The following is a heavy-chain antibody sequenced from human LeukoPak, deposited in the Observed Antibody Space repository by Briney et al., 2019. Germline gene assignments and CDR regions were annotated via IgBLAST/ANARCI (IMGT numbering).Heavy chain of an antibody. D-gene: IGHD3-22*01. V-gene: IGHV3-33*01. CDR1: GFSFSSYG. Sequence: PGGSLRLSCAVSGFSFSSYGMHWVRQAPGKRLEWVAVIWYDGSNENYADSVKGRFTISRDNSKNTLYLQMNSLRAEDTAVYFCARGSHSGYSIDYWGQGTLATVSS. CDR2: IWYDGSNE. CDR3: ARGSHSGYSIDY. J-gene: IGHJ4*02.